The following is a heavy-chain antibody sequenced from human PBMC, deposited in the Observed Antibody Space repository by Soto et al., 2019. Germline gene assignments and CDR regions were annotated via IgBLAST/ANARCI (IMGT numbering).Heavy chain of an antibody. CDR3: ARVGLPGPAATFYYYYGMDV. CDR2: ISAYNGNT. J-gene: IGHJ6*02. V-gene: IGHV1-18*04. D-gene: IGHD2-15*01. CDR1: GYTFTSYG. Sequence: ASVKVSFKASGYTFTSYGISWVRQAPGQGLEWMGWISAYNGNTNYAQKLQGRVTMTTDTSTSTAYMELRSLRSDDTAVYYCARVGLPGPAATFYYYYGMDVWGQGTTVTVSS.